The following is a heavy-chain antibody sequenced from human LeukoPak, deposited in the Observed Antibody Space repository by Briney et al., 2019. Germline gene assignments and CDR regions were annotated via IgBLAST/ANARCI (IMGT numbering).Heavy chain of an antibody. CDR3: ARGGYSSSWYLPDY. D-gene: IGHD6-13*01. CDR1: GYTFTSYD. V-gene: IGHV1-8*01. J-gene: IGHJ4*02. Sequence: ASVKVSCKASGYTFTSYDINWVRQSTGQGLEWMGWMNPNSGNTGCAQKFQGRVTMTRNTSISTAYMELSSLRSEDTAVYYCARGGYSSSWYLPDYWGQGTLVTVSS. CDR2: MNPNSGNT.